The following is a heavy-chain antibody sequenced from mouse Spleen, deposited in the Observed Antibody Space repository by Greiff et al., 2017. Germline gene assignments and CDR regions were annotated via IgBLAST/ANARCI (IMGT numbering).Heavy chain of an antibody. Sequence: QVQLQQPGAELVMPGASVKLSCKASGYTFTSYWMHWVKQRPGQGLEWIGEIDPSDSYTNYNQKFKGKATLTVDKSSSTAYMQLSSLTSEDSAVYYCARLEITTRAMDYWGQGTSVTVSS. CDR3: ARLEITTRAMDY. CDR2: IDPSDSYT. V-gene: IGHV1-69*01. J-gene: IGHJ4*01. D-gene: IGHD2-4*01. CDR1: GYTFTSYW.